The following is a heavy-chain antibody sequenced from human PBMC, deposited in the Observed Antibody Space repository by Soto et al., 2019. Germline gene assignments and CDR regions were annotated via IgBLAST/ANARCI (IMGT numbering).Heavy chain of an antibody. J-gene: IGHJ6*02. V-gene: IGHV1-69*06. CDR2: IIPIFGTA. CDR3: ARWGGYDFWSGYGMDV. D-gene: IGHD3-3*01. Sequence: QVQLVQSGAEVKKPGSSVKVSCKASGGIFSSYAISWVRQAPGQGLEWMGGIIPIFGTANYAQKFQGRVTITADKSTSTAYMELSSLRSEDTAVYYCARWGGYDFWSGYGMDVWGQGTTVTVSS. CDR1: GGIFSSYA.